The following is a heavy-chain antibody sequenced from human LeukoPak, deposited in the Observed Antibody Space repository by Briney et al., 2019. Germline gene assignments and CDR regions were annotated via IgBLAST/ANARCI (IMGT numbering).Heavy chain of an antibody. CDR3: ARRRRVYYDSSGYYSPPYYFDY. Sequence: SETLSLTCAVYGGSFSGYYWSWIRQPPGKGLEWIGEINHSGSTNYNPSLKSRVTISVDTSKNQFSLKLSSVTAADTAVYYCARRRRVYYDSSGYYSPPYYFDYWGQGTLVTVSS. J-gene: IGHJ4*02. V-gene: IGHV4-34*01. CDR2: INHSGST. CDR1: GGSFSGYY. D-gene: IGHD3-22*01.